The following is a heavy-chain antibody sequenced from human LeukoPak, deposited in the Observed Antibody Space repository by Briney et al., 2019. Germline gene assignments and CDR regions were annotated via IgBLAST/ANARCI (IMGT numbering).Heavy chain of an antibody. CDR3: ARSYGSGSYYNRFDP. Sequence: ASVKVSCKASGYTFTSYYMHWVRQAPGQGLEWMGIINPSGGSTSYAQKFQGRVTMTRDMSTSTVYMELSSLRSEDTAVYYCARSYGSGSYYNRFDPWGQGTLVTVSS. V-gene: IGHV1-46*01. J-gene: IGHJ5*02. CDR1: GYTFTSYY. D-gene: IGHD3-10*01. CDR2: INPSGGST.